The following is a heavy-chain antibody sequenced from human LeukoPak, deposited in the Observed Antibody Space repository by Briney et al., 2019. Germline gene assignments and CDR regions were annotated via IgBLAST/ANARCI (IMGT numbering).Heavy chain of an antibody. CDR3: ARDLRPYYYDSSGYYYGWFDP. CDR2: IYYSGST. V-gene: IGHV4-31*03. CDR1: GGSISSGGYY. Sequence: SQNLSLNGTVSGGSISSGGYYWSWIRQHPGKGLEWIGYIYYSGSTYYNPSLKSRVTISVDTSKNQFSLKLSSVTAADTAVYYCARDLRPYYYDSSGYYYGWFDPWGQGTLVTVSS. D-gene: IGHD3-22*01. J-gene: IGHJ5*02.